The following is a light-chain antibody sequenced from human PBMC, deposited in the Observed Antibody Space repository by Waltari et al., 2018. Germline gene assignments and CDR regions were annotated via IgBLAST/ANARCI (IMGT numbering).Light chain of an antibody. CDR2: GTS. V-gene: IGKV3-11*01. CDR3: QQRNNWPLT. J-gene: IGKJ4*01. CDR1: QSVSGY. Sequence: EIVLTQSPATVSLSPGERATLSCRASQSVSGYLAWYQQKPGQAPRLLLYGTSNRATGIPARFSGSGSGTDFTLTISSLEPEDIAVCYCQQRNNWPLTFGGGTKVEIK.